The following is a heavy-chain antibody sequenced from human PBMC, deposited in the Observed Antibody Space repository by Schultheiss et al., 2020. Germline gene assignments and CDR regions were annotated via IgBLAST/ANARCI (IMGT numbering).Heavy chain of an antibody. D-gene: IGHD3-16*01. J-gene: IGHJ6*04. CDR3: AKDRGGYYSYGMDV. Sequence: GGSLRLSCAASGFTFSSYSMNWVRQAPGKGLEWVGFIRSKAYGGTTEYAASVKGRFTISRDDSKSIAYLQISSLRAEDTAVYYCAKDRGGYYSYGMDVWGKGTTVTVSS. CDR1: GFTFSSYS. CDR2: IRSKAYGGTT. V-gene: IGHV3-71*01.